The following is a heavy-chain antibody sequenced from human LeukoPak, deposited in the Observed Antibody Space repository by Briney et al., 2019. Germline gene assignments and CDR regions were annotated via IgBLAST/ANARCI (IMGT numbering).Heavy chain of an antibody. CDR1: GFTFDDYA. D-gene: IGHD1-26*01. V-gene: IGHV3-9*01. J-gene: IGHJ6*02. CDR2: ISWNSIST. CDR3: AKSVGPRTSYYYYGMDV. Sequence: GGSLRLSCAASGFTFDDYAMHWVRQAPGKGLEWVSIISWNSISTGYADSVKGRFTISRDNAKNSLYLQMNSLRAEDTALYYCAKSVGPRTSYYYYGMDVWGQGTTVTVSS.